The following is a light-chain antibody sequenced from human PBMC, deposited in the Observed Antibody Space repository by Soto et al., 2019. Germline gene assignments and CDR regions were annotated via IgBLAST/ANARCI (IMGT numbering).Light chain of an antibody. Sequence: QSVLTQPASVSGSPGQSITISCTGTSSDIGGYNYVSWYQQHPGKAPKLMIYEVSNRPSGVSNRFSGSKSGNTASLTISGLQAEDGADYYCTSYTSSSTNYVFGTGTKLTVL. J-gene: IGLJ1*01. V-gene: IGLV2-14*01. CDR1: SSDIGGYNY. CDR2: EVS. CDR3: TSYTSSSTNYV.